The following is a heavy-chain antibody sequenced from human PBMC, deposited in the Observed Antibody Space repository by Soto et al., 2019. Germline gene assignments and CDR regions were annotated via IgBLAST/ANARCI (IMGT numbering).Heavy chain of an antibody. CDR1: GGTFSSYA. CDR3: ASPYCTNGVCAPTLYYYGMDV. CDR2: IIPIFGTA. D-gene: IGHD2-8*01. V-gene: IGHV1-69*01. Sequence: QVQLVQSGAEVKKPGSSVKVSCKASGGTFSSYAISWVRQAPGQGLEWMGGIIPIFGTANYAQKFQGRVTITADESTSTAYMELSSLRSEDTAVYYCASPYCTNGVCAPTLYYYGMDVWGQGPTVTVSS. J-gene: IGHJ6*02.